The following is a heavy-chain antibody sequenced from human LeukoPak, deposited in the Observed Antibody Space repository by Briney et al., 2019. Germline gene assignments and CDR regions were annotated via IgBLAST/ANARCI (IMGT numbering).Heavy chain of an antibody. J-gene: IGHJ4*02. Sequence: PSQTLSLTCTVDAGSISIGSTYWSWIRQPAGKGLEWIGRIYTSGSTNYNPSLKSRVTISVDQSKNQFSLNLTSLTASDTAVYYCARDGNGSRAFDFWGQGTLVTVSS. CDR2: IYTSGST. CDR3: ARDGNGSRAFDF. V-gene: IGHV4-61*02. CDR1: AGSISIGSTY. D-gene: IGHD2-15*01.